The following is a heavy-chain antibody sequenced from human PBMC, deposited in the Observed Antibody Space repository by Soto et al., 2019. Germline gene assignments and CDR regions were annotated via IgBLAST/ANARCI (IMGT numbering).Heavy chain of an antibody. CDR3: AMDHLIVGATYFDD. CDR1: GFTFSSYA. V-gene: IGHV3-30-3*01. CDR2: ISYDGSNK. J-gene: IGHJ4*02. Sequence: GGSLRLSCVASGFTFSSYAMHWVRQAPGKGLEWVAVISYDGSNKYYADSVKGRFTISRDNSKNTLYLQMNSLRAEDTAVYYCAMDHLIVGATYFDDWGQGTLVTVAS. D-gene: IGHD1-26*01.